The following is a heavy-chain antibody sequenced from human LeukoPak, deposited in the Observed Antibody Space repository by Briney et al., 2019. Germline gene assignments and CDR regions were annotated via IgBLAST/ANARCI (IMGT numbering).Heavy chain of an antibody. CDR3: ATSYYYGSGSYRENDAFDI. CDR2: MNPNSGNT. D-gene: IGHD3-10*01. Sequence: GASVKVSCKASGYTFTSYDINWVRQATGQGLEWMGWMNPNSGNTGYAQKFQGRVTMTRDTSISTAYMELSRLRSDDTAVYYCATSYYYGSGSYRENDAFDIWGQGTMVTVSS. V-gene: IGHV1-8*01. J-gene: IGHJ3*02. CDR1: GYTFTSYD.